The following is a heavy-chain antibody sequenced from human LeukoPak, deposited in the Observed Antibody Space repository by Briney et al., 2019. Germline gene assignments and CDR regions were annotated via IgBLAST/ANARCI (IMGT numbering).Heavy chain of an antibody. CDR1: GGSFSGYY. CDR3: ARAYRPYSNYALHYYYYYMDV. J-gene: IGHJ6*03. V-gene: IGHV4-34*01. CDR2: INHSGST. Sequence: PSETLSLTCAVYGGSFSGYYWSWIRQPPGKGLEWIGEINHSGSTNYNPSLKSRVTISVDTSKNQFSLKLSSVTAADTAVYYCARAYRPYSNYALHYYYYYMDVWGKGTTVTVSS. D-gene: IGHD4-11*01.